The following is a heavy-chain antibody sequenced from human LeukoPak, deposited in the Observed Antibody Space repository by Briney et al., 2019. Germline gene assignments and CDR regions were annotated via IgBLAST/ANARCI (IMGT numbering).Heavy chain of an antibody. CDR1: GGSISSSSYF. CDR2: IYYSGST. J-gene: IGHJ4*02. CDR3: ARREGARPMDY. D-gene: IGHD6-6*01. Sequence: SETLSLTCTVSGGSISSSSYFWGWIRQPPGKGLEWIGSIYYSGSTYYNPSLKSRVTISVDASRNQFSLKLSSVTAADTAVYYCARREGARPMDYWGQGILVTVSS. V-gene: IGHV4-39*01.